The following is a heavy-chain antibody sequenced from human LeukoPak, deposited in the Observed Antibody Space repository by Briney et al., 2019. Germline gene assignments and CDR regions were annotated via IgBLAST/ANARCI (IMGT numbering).Heavy chain of an antibody. CDR1: GGSISSSNW. CDR3: ARAPQDRYCSSTSCSYFDY. Sequence: PSGTLSLTCAVSGGSISSSNWWSWVRQPPGKGLEWIGEIYHSGSTNYNPSLKSRVTISVDKSKNQFSLKLSSVTAADTAVYYCARAPQDRYCSSTSCSYFDYWGQGTLVTVSS. D-gene: IGHD2-2*01. V-gene: IGHV4-4*02. CDR2: IYHSGST. J-gene: IGHJ4*02.